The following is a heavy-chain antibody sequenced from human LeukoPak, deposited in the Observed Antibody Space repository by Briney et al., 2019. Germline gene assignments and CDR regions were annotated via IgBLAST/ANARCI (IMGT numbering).Heavy chain of an antibody. V-gene: IGHV4-39*01. CDR1: GGSISSSSYY. D-gene: IGHD6-19*01. J-gene: IGHJ6*02. CDR3: ARAKDSSGWQGFYYYYGMDV. CDR2: IYYSGST. Sequence: SETLSLTCTVSGGSISSSSYYWGWIRQPPGKGLEWIGSIYYSGSTYYNPSLKSRVTISVDTSKNQFSLKLSSVTAADTAVYYCARAKDSSGWQGFYYYYGMDVWGQGTTVTVSS.